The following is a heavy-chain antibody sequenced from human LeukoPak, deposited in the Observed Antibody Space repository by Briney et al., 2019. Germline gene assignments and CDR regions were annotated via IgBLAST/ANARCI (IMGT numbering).Heavy chain of an antibody. CDR2: IYPGDSDT. J-gene: IGHJ4*02. D-gene: IGHD4-17*01. V-gene: IGHV5-51*01. CDR3: ARRFLYGASRYFDY. CDR1: GYSFTNYW. Sequence: GESLKTSCKGSGYSFTNYWIGWVRQMPGKGLEWMGIIYPGDSDTRYSPSFQGQVTISADKSISTAYLQWSSLKASDTAMYFCARRFLYGASRYFDYWGQGTLFTVSS.